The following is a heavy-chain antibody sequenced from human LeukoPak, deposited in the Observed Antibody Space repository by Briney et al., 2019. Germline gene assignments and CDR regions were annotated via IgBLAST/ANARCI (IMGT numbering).Heavy chain of an antibody. CDR3: TTEKGLTIFGVVDY. Sequence: GGSLRLSCAASGFTFSNAWMSWVRQAPGKGLEWVGRIKSKTDGGTTDYAAPVKGRFTISRHDSKNTVYLQMNSVKTEDTAVYYCTTEKGLTIFGVVDYWGQGTLVTVSS. CDR1: GFTFSNAW. J-gene: IGHJ4*02. CDR2: IKSKTDGGTT. D-gene: IGHD3-3*01. V-gene: IGHV3-15*01.